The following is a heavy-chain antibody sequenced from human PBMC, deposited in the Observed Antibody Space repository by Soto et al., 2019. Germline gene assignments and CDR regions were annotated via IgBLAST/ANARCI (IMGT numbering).Heavy chain of an antibody. D-gene: IGHD6-6*01. J-gene: IGHJ4*02. CDR1: GGSMRNYY. CDR2: VYHSGST. CDR3: TSSYSTSSPDY. Sequence: SETLSLTCSVSGGSMRNYYWNWIRQPPGRGLEWIGYVYHSGSTNYNPSLKSRVSMSVDVSRNHFSLTLHSVTAADTAVYFCTSSYSTSSPDYWGQGTLVTVSS. V-gene: IGHV4-59*01.